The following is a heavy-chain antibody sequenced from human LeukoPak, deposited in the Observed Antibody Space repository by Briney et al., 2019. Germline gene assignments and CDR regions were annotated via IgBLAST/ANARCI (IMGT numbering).Heavy chain of an antibody. J-gene: IGHJ4*02. V-gene: IGHV3-23*01. CDR3: ARGSAEY. CDR1: GFTLSRYA. D-gene: IGHD6-25*01. CDR2: TKSGGGRI. Sequence: GGSLRLSCTVTGFTLSRYAMSWVRQAPGEGLEWVSSTKSGGGRIFYADSVKGRFTISRDESKNTLYLQMNSLRAEDTAVYYCARGSAEYWGQGTLVTVSS.